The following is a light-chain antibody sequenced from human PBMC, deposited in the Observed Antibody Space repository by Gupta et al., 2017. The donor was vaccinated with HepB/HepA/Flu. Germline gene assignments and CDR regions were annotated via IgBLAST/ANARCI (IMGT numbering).Light chain of an antibody. V-gene: IGKV3-15*01. CDR3: QEYNNWPSWT. CDR1: QSVSIN. Sequence: DIVMTQSPATLSVSPGERATLSCRASQSVSINLAWYQQKPGQAPRLLIYGASTRATGIPARFSGSGSRTEFTLTISSLQAEDFAVYYWQEYNNWPSWTLGKGTKVEIK. CDR2: GAS. J-gene: IGKJ1*01.